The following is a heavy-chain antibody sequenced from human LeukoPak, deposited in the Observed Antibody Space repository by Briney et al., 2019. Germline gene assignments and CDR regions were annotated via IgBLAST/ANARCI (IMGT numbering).Heavy chain of an antibody. V-gene: IGHV4-59*01. J-gene: IGHJ3*01. D-gene: IGHD3-22*01. CDR1: GGSISSYY. CDR3: ARVPYYYDSSGAFDV. Sequence: SETLSLTCTVSGGSISSYYWSWIRQPPGKGLEWIGYIYYRGSTSYNPSLKSRVTISVDTSKNQFSLKLSSVTAADTAVYFRARVPYYYDSSGAFDVWGLGTMVTVSS. CDR2: IYYRGST.